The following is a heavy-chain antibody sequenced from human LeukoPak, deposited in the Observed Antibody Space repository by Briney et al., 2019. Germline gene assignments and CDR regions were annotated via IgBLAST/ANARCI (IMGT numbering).Heavy chain of an antibody. CDR3: ARAHSSSWPEYYFDY. D-gene: IGHD6-13*01. V-gene: IGHV4-4*07. CDR2: IYTSGST. Sequence: SETLSLTCTVSGGSISSYYWNWIRQPAGKGLEWIGRIYTSGSTNYNPSLKSRVTMSVDTSKNQFSLKLSSVTAADTAVYYCARAHSSSWPEYYFDYWGQGTLVTVSS. J-gene: IGHJ4*02. CDR1: GGSISSYY.